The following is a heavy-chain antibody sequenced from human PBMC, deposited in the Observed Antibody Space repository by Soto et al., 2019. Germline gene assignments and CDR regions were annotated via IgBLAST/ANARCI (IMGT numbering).Heavy chain of an antibody. Sequence: QVQLHEPGPALVKPSETLSLTCTVSDVSTTNFFWKWFRQSPGKGLEWIGIIDSSGTTTYNPSLERRITISLDTSKSQCSLRVNSVTATDTAVYYCARGSGWLTDYWGQGTQVTVST. J-gene: IGHJ4*02. CDR1: DVSTTNFF. CDR3: ARGSGWLTDY. CDR2: IDSSGTT. V-gene: IGHV4-59*08. D-gene: IGHD6-19*01.